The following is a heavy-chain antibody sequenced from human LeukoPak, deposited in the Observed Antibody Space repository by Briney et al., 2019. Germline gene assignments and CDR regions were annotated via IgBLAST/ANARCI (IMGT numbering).Heavy chain of an antibody. J-gene: IGHJ4*02. V-gene: IGHV3-30-3*01. CDR1: GFTFSSYA. CDR2: ISYDGSNK. CDR3: AGLSSTSC. Sequence: PGGSLRLSCAASGFTFSSYAMHWVRQAPGKGLEWVAVISYDGSNKYYADSVKGRFTISRDNAKNSLYLQMNSLRAEDTAVYYCAGLSSTSCWGQGTLVTVSS. D-gene: IGHD2-2*01.